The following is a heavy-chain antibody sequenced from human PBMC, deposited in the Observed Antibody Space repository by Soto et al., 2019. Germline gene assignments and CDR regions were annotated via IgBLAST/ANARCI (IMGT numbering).Heavy chain of an antibody. Sequence: PSETLSLTCAVSGGSISSGGYSWSWIRQPPGKGLEWIGYIYHSGSTYYNPSLKSRVTISVDRSKNQFSLKLSSVTAADTAVYYCARDMVRGVYNWFDPWGQGTLVTVSS. CDR2: IYHSGST. D-gene: IGHD3-10*01. J-gene: IGHJ5*02. V-gene: IGHV4-30-2*01. CDR3: ARDMVRGVYNWFDP. CDR1: GGSISSGGYS.